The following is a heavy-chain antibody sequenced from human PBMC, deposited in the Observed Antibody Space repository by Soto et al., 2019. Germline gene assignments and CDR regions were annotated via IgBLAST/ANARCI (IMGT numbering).Heavy chain of an antibody. J-gene: IGHJ4*02. CDR3: ARGPHIYSGYPVPLGY. CDR1: GFTFSSYG. D-gene: IGHD5-12*01. V-gene: IGHV3-33*01. Sequence: GGSLRLSCAASGFTFSSYGMHWVRQAPGKGLEWVAVIWYDGSNKYYADSVKGRFTISRDNSKNTLYLQMNSLRAEDTAVYYWARGPHIYSGYPVPLGYWGQGTLVTVSS. CDR2: IWYDGSNK.